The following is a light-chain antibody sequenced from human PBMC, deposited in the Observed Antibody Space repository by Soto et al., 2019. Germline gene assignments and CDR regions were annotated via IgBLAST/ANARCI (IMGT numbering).Light chain of an antibody. Sequence: EIVLTQSPGTLSLSPGERATLSCRASQSVSSNYLAWYQQKPCQAPRLLIYGASTRATGIPDRFSGSGSGTDFTLTISSLEFGDSAVYYCQQYGSSPTWTFGQGTKVDIK. CDR3: QQYGSSPTWT. CDR2: GAS. V-gene: IGKV3-20*01. CDR1: QSVSSNY. J-gene: IGKJ1*01.